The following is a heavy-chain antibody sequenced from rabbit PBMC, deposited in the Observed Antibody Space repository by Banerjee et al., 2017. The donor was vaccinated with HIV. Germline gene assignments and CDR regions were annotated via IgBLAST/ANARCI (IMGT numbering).Heavy chain of an antibody. CDR2: IGAGDGKT. Sequence: WVRQAPGKGLEWIACIGAGDGKTYYASWAKGRFTISKASSTTMTLQMTSLTAADTATCFCARDGVVAGPFTLWGPGTLVTVS. V-gene: IGHV1S40*01. J-gene: IGHJ4*01. D-gene: IGHD4-2*01. CDR3: ARDGVVAGPFTL.